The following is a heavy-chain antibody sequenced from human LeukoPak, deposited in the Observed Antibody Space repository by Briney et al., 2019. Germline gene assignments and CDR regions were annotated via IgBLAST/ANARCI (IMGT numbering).Heavy chain of an antibody. J-gene: IGHJ5*02. CDR3: ARDPSAPITMIVVVNWFDP. Sequence: ASVKVSCKASGYTFTNYGITWVRQAPGQGLEWMGWISGYNGYTNYAQKLQGRVTMTRDTSISTAYMELSRLRSDDTAVYYCARDPSAPITMIVVVNWFDPWGQGTLVTVSS. CDR2: ISGYNGYT. D-gene: IGHD3-22*01. V-gene: IGHV1-18*01. CDR1: GYTFTNYG.